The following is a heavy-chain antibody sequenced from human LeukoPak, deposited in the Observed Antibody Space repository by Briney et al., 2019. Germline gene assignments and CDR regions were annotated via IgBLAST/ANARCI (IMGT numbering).Heavy chain of an antibody. V-gene: IGHV3-30*18. CDR3: AKESTVMAAREIDS. J-gene: IGHJ4*02. Sequence: LPGGSLRLSCAASGFTFTTFGMHWVRQARGKGLEWVAVVSSDGSNKYYADSVKGRFTISRDNSKNTVWMEMNRLRGEDTAVYYCAKESTVMAAREIDSWGQGTLVTVSS. D-gene: IGHD2-15*01. CDR2: VSSDGSNK. CDR1: GFTFTTFG.